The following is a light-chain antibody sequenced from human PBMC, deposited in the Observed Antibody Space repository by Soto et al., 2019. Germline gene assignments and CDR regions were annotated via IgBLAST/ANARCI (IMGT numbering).Light chain of an antibody. CDR1: QGVSSY. V-gene: IGKV3-11*01. J-gene: IGKJ4*01. CDR2: DAS. CDR3: QQRSNWPLT. Sequence: EIVLTQSPGTLSLSPGERATLSCRASQGVSSYLAWYQQKPGQAPRLLIYDASKRATGIPARFSGSGSGTDVTLTICSLEPEDFAVYHCQQRSNWPLTFGGGTKVEIK.